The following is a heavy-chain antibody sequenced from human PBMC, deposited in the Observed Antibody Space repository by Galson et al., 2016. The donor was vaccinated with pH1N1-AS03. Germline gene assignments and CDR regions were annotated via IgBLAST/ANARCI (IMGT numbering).Heavy chain of an antibody. CDR2: IDPRDSDA. V-gene: IGHV5-51*01. CDR1: GYDFINYW. Sequence: QSGAEVKKPGESLKISCKASGYDFINYWIGWVRQMPGKGLEWMGVIDPRDSDARYSSSFQGQVTISADKSITTAHLQWGRLKASDTGMYFCARHRQSETYSEPFDIWGQGTMVTVSS. CDR3: ARHRQSETYSEPFDI. D-gene: IGHD2-21*01. J-gene: IGHJ3*02.